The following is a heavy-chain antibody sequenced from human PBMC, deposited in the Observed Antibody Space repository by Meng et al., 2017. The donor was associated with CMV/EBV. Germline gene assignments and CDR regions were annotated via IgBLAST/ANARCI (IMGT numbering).Heavy chain of an antibody. J-gene: IGHJ3*02. V-gene: IGHV4-59*01. CDR2: IYYSGST. Sequence: SETLSLTCTVSGGSISSYYWSWIRQPPGKGLEWIGYIYYSGSTNYNPSLKSRVTISVDTSKNQFSLKLSSVTAADTAMYYCARPYNALVQVDAFDIWGQGTMVTVSS. D-gene: IGHD6-6*01. CDR3: ARPYNALVQVDAFDI. CDR1: GGSISSYY.